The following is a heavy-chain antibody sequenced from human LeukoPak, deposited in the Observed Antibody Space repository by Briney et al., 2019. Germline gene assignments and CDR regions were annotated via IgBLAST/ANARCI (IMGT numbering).Heavy chain of an antibody. Sequence: SETLSLTCTVSGGSISSFYWSWIRQPPGKGLGLEWIGYIYYSGGTNYNPSLKSRVTISIDTSKNQVSLKLSSVTAADTAVYYCARLWDSSSSLDYWGQGTLVTVSS. CDR1: GGSISSFY. D-gene: IGHD6-6*01. CDR3: ARLWDSSSSLDY. V-gene: IGHV4-59*08. CDR2: IYYSGGT. J-gene: IGHJ4*02.